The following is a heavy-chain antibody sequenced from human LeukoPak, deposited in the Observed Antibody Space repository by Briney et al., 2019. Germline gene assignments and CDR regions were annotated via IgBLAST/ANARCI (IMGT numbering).Heavy chain of an antibody. Sequence: SETLSLTCAVYGGSFSGYYWSWIRQPPGKGLEWIGEINHSGSTNYNPSLKSRVTISVDTSKNQFSLKLSSVTAADTAVYYCARGRSYGYCSRTSCYYFDYWGQGTLVTVS. V-gene: IGHV4-34*01. D-gene: IGHD2-2*01. CDR1: GGSFSGYY. CDR2: INHSGST. J-gene: IGHJ4*02. CDR3: ARGRSYGYCSRTSCYYFDY.